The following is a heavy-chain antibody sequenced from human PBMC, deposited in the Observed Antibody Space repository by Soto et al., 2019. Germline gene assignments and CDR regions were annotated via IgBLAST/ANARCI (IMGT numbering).Heavy chain of an antibody. V-gene: IGHV4-4*02. CDR2: IYHSGST. Sequence: QVQLQESGPGLVKPSGTLSLTCAVSGGSISGSNWWSWVRQPPGKGLEWIGEIYHSGSTNYNPSLKSRVTISVDKSKNQFSLKLSSVTAADTAVYYCARLKCSGGSCYSGMIDYWGQGTLVTVSS. CDR1: GGSISGSNW. D-gene: IGHD2-15*01. CDR3: ARLKCSGGSCYSGMIDY. J-gene: IGHJ4*02.